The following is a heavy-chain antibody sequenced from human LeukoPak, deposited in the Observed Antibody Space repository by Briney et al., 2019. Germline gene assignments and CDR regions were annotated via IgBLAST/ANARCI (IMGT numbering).Heavy chain of an antibody. Sequence: GGSLRPSCAASGFTFSNYALSWVRLAPGKGLEWVSLISTSGANAYYPDSVKGRFTLSRDNSKNTLYLQMNSLRAEDTAVYYCATTRGTSWYSDYWGQGTLVTASS. D-gene: IGHD6-13*01. V-gene: IGHV3-23*01. CDR1: GFTFSNYA. J-gene: IGHJ4*02. CDR2: ISTSGANA. CDR3: ATTRGTSWYSDY.